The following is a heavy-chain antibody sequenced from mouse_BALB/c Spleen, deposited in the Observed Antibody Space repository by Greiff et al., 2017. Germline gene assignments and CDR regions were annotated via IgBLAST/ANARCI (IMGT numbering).Heavy chain of an antibody. Sequence: EVMLVESGGGLVQPGGSRKLSCAASGFTFSSFGMHWVRQAPEKGLEWVAYISSGSSTIYYADTVKGRFTISRDNPKNTLFLQMTSLRSEDTAMYYCARSFSPYWYFDVWGAGTTVTVSS. J-gene: IGHJ1*01. CDR1: GFTFSSFG. V-gene: IGHV5-17*02. D-gene: IGHD6-1*01. CDR3: ARSFSPYWYFDV. CDR2: ISSGSSTI.